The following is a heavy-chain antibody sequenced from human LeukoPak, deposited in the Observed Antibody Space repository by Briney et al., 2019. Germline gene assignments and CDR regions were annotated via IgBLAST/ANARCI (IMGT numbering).Heavy chain of an antibody. CDR1: GFTVSSNY. V-gene: IGHV3-53*01. D-gene: IGHD6-19*01. J-gene: IGHJ6*02. CDR3: ARGRLERKGIAVAGKAYYYGMDV. CDR2: IYSGGST. Sequence: PGGSLRLSCAASGFTVSSNYMSWVRQAPGKGLEWVSVIYSGGSTYYADSVKGRFTISRDNSKNTLYLQMNSLRAEDTAVYYCARGRLERKGIAVAGKAYYYGMDVWGQGTTVTVSS.